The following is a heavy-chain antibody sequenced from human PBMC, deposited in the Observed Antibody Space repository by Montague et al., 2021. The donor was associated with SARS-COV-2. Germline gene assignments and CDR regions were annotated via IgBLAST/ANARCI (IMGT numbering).Heavy chain of an antibody. CDR3: ARYRTDWFQLDF. D-gene: IGHD3-9*01. Sequence: SLRLSCAASGFTFTSYAMGWVRPAPGKGLEWVLGIDNSGGRTYYADSVKGRFTISRDNSKNTLCLQMNSLRAEDTAIYYCARYRTDWFQLDFWGQGTLVTVSS. J-gene: IGHJ4*02. CDR1: GFTFTSYA. CDR2: IDNSGGRT. V-gene: IGHV3-23*01.